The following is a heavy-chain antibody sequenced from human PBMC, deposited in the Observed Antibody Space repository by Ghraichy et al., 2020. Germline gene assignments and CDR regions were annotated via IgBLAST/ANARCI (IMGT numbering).Heavy chain of an antibody. V-gene: IGHV3-43*01. CDR2: ISWDGGST. Sequence: GGSLRLSCAASGFTFDDYTMHWVRQAPGKGLEWVSLISWDGGSTYYADSVKGRFTTSRDNSKNSLYLQMNSLRTEDTALYYCAKDGGYSYGYGTLDYWGQGTLVTVSS. D-gene: IGHD5-18*01. CDR3: AKDGGYSYGYGTLDY. CDR1: GFTFDDYT. J-gene: IGHJ4*02.